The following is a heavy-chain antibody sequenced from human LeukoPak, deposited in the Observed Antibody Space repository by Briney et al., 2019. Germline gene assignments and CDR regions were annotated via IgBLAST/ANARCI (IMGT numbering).Heavy chain of an antibody. D-gene: IGHD2-15*01. CDR2: ISPGDSDS. J-gene: IGHJ3*01. V-gene: IGHV5-51*01. Sequence: GESLRISCQGSGYTFTTYWIGWLRQMPDKGLEWMGVISPGDSDSTYSPSFRGQVTFSVDKSVNTAYLHWGGLRPSDTATYYCALPSNKVKRYCVNSDCLHAPFDVWSQGTTVIVSS. CDR3: ALPSNKVKRYCVNSDCLHAPFDV. CDR1: GYTFTTYW.